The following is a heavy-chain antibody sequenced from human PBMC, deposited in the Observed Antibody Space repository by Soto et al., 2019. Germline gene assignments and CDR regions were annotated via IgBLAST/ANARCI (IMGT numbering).Heavy chain of an antibody. J-gene: IGHJ4*02. V-gene: IGHV3-23*01. CDR1: GFTFSSYA. CDR2: ISGSGGST. CDR3: AKGGGYCSGGSCYPRAFGY. D-gene: IGHD2-15*01. Sequence: GGSLRLSCAAPGFTFSSYAMSWVRQAPGKGLEWVSAISGSGGSTYYADSVKGRFTISRDNSKNTLYLQMNSLRAEDTPVYYCAKGGGYCSGGSCYPRAFGYWGQGTLVTVSS.